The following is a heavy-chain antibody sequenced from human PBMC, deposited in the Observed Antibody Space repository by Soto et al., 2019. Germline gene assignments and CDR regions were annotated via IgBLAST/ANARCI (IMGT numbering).Heavy chain of an antibody. CDR1: GGSFSGYY. CDR2: VNHSGST. D-gene: IGHD3-9*01. V-gene: IGHV4-34*01. CDR3: ARGWSGLVIIRFDP. Sequence: SETLSLTCAVYGGSFSGYYWSWMRQPPGKGLEWIGEVNHSGSTNYSPSLKSRVTISVDTSKNQFSLKLSSVTAADTAVYYCARGWSGLVIIRFDPWGQGTLVTVSS. J-gene: IGHJ5*02.